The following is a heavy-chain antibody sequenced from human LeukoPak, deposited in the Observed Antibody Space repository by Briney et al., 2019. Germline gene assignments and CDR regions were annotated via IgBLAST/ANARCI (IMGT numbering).Heavy chain of an antibody. J-gene: IGHJ4*02. CDR1: GFTFSSYS. V-gene: IGHV3-21*04. Sequence: PGGSLRLSCAASGFTFSSYSMNWVRQAPGKGLEWVSSISSSSSYIYYADSVKGRFTISRDNSKNTLYLQMNSLRAEDTAVYYCAKDEGDILTGYWAINFDYWGQGTLVTVSS. CDR3: AKDEGDILTGYWAINFDY. D-gene: IGHD3-9*01. CDR2: ISSSSSYI.